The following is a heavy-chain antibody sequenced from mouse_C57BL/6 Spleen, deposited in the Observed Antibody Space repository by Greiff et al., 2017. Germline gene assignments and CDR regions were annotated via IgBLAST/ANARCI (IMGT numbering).Heavy chain of an antibody. CDR2: INPGCGGT. CDR1: GYAFPNYL. J-gene: IGHJ2*01. D-gene: IGHD3-1*01. V-gene: IGHV1-54*01. CDR3: ARRGYGGFDY. Sequence: QFQLQQSGAELVRPGPSVQVSCKASGYAFPNYLLEWVKPRPGQGLEWIGVINPGCGGTNYNEKFKGKATLTADKSSSTAYMQLSSLTSEDSAVYFCARRGYGGFDYWGQGTTLTVSS.